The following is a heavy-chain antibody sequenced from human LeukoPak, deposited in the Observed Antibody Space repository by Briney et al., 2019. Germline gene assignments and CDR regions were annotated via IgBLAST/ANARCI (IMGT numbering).Heavy chain of an antibody. D-gene: IGHD6-19*01. V-gene: IGHV3-21*01. Sequence: PGGSLRLSCAASGFTFSSYGMNWVHQAPGKGLEWVSSISSSSSYIYYADSVKGRFTISRDNAKNSLYLQMNSLRAEDTAVYYCARGIAVAGTRHDYWGQGTLVTVSS. J-gene: IGHJ4*02. CDR1: GFTFSSYG. CDR2: ISSSSSYI. CDR3: ARGIAVAGTRHDY.